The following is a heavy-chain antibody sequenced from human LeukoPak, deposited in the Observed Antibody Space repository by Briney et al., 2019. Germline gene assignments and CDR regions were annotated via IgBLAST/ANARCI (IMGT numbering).Heavy chain of an antibody. J-gene: IGHJ3*02. CDR1: GDSISSYD. V-gene: IGHV4-59*01. D-gene: IGHD3-22*01. Sequence: SETLSLTCTVSGDSISSYDWSWIRQPPGKGLEWIGYIYHSGSTNYDPSLKSRVTISVDTSKNQFSLKLSSVTAADTAVYYCAREMIVGDAFDIWGQGTMVTVSS. CDR3: AREMIVGDAFDI. CDR2: IYHSGST.